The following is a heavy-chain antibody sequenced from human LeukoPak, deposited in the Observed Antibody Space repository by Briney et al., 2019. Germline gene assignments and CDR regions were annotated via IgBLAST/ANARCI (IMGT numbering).Heavy chain of an antibody. J-gene: IGHJ4*02. CDR3: ARVVVVAAN. CDR1: GYSISSGYY. Sequence: KTSETLSLTCTVSGYSISSGYYWGWIRQPPGKGLEWIGSIYHSGSTYYNPSLKSRVTISVDTSKNQFSLRLSSVTAADTAVYYCARVVVVAANWGQGTLVTVSS. V-gene: IGHV4-38-2*02. CDR2: IYHSGST. D-gene: IGHD2-15*01.